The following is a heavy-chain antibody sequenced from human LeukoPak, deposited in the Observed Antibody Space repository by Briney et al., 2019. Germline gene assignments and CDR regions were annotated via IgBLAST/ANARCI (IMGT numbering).Heavy chain of an antibody. CDR1: GYTFTGYY. D-gene: IGHD4-17*01. CDR2: INPNSGGT. V-gene: IGHV1-2*02. J-gene: IGHJ5*02. Sequence: ASVKVSCKASGYTFTGYYMHWVRQAPGQGRERMGWINPNSGGTNYAQKFQGRVTMTRDTSISTAYMELSRLRSDDTAVYYCARVSRRSEYGDYGTWGQGTLVTVSS. CDR3: ARVSRRSEYGDYGT.